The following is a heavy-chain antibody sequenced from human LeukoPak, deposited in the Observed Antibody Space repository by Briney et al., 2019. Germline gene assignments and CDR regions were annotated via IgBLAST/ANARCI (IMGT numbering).Heavy chain of an antibody. D-gene: IGHD4-17*01. CDR2: INPSGGST. CDR1: GYTFTSYY. Sequence: ASVKVSCKASGYTFTSYYMHWVRQAPGQGLEWMGIINPSGGSTSYAQKFQGRVTMTRDTSTSAVYMELSSLRSEDTAVYYCARDYPVAVYGMDVWGQGTTVTVSS. V-gene: IGHV1-46*01. CDR3: ARDYPVAVYGMDV. J-gene: IGHJ6*02.